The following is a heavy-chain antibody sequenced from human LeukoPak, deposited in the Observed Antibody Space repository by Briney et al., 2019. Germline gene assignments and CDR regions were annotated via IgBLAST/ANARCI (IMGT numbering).Heavy chain of an antibody. Sequence: SMKASCKASGGTFSSYAISWVRQAPGQGLEWMGGIIPIFGTANYAQKFQGRVTITADESTSTAYMELSSLRSEDTAVYYCAREAPYCGGDCYSHFDYWGQGTLVTVSS. CDR1: GGTFSSYA. CDR2: IIPIFGTA. V-gene: IGHV1-69*01. D-gene: IGHD2-21*01. CDR3: AREAPYCGGDCYSHFDY. J-gene: IGHJ4*02.